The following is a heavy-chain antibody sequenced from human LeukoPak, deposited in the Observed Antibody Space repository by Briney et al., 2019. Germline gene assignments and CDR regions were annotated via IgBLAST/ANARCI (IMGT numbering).Heavy chain of an antibody. CDR1: LYTSTGYY. CDR2: INPTIGGT. Sequence: APLKVSCKAPLYTSTGYYMHWVRLAPGQRREWMGWINPTIGGTNVAQKFQGRVTMTKDTSISTACMELSRLRSDDTAVYYCARAPGSNPIYYFDYWGQGTLVTVSS. V-gene: IGHV1-2*02. D-gene: IGHD3-3*01. J-gene: IGHJ4*02. CDR3: ARAPGSNPIYYFDY.